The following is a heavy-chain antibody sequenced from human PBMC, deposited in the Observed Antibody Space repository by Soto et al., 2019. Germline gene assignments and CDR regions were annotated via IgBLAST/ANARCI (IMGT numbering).Heavy chain of an antibody. V-gene: IGHV3-74*01. CDR3: ARSSIRFYAMDI. CDR2: INSDGSST. D-gene: IGHD3-16*01. Sequence: GSLRLSCAASGFTFSSYWMHWVRQAPGKGLVWVSRINSDGSSTSYADSVKGRFTISRDNAKNTLYLQMHSLRAEDAAVYYCARSSIRFYAMDIWGQGTTVTVSS. J-gene: IGHJ6*02. CDR1: GFTFSSYW.